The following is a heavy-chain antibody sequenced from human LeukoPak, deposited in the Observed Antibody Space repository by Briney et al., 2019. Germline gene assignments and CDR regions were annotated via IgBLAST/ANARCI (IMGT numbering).Heavy chain of an antibody. CDR3: ARLDLRLNRSGTFVGS. Sequence: GASVKVSCKASGYTFTAYYLHWVRQAPGQGLEWMGWINPNGGGTVYAPKFQGRVSMTRDTSISTAYLELSRLTSDDTAVYYCARLDLRLNRSGTFVGSWGQGTLVTVSS. CDR1: GYTFTAYY. D-gene: IGHD3-10*01. V-gene: IGHV1-2*02. CDR2: INPNGGGT. J-gene: IGHJ1*01.